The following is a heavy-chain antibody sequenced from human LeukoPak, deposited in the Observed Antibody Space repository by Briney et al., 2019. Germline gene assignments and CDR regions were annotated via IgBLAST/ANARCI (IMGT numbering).Heavy chain of an antibody. J-gene: IGHJ4*02. CDR2: IYYSGST. Sequence: PSETLSLTCTVSGGSISSSSYYWGWIRQPPGKGLEWIGSIYYSGSTYYNPSLKSRVTISVDTSKNQFSLKLSSVTAADTAVYYCARGGLDIVVVVAAKKFDYWGQGTLVTVSS. CDR3: ARGGLDIVVVVAAKKFDY. CDR1: GGSISSSSYY. V-gene: IGHV4-39*07. D-gene: IGHD2-15*01.